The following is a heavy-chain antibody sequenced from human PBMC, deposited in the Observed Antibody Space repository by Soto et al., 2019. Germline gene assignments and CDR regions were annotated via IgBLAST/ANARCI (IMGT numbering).Heavy chain of an antibody. CDR2: IQYNGGS. V-gene: IGHV4-59*01. CDR3: ARGVFGAYLDY. J-gene: IGHJ4*02. CDR1: GGSMTPYY. D-gene: IGHD3-16*01. Sequence: PSETLSLTCSVSGGSMTPYYCIFLRQPPVKELEWIAYIQYNGGSGNIEYKPSLQSRVTISLDSSQNQFSLKLRSVTAADTAVYYCARGVFGAYLDYWGQGALVTVSS.